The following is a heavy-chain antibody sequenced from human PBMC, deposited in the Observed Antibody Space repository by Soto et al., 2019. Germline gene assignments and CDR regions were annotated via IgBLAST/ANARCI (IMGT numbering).Heavy chain of an antibody. J-gene: IGHJ6*02. CDR3: ARGTMVRGVIITF. Sequence: SETLSLTCFVSGGSVTSHHWSWIRQFPGQGLEWIAYTSYTGNTNYNPSLKSRVTISVDTSKNQFSLKLSSVTAADTAVYYCARGTMVRGVIITFWGQGTTVTVSS. CDR2: TSYTGNT. V-gene: IGHV4-59*02. D-gene: IGHD3-10*01. CDR1: GGSVTSHH.